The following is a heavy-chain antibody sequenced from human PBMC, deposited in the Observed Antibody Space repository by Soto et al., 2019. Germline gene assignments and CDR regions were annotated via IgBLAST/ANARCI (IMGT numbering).Heavy chain of an antibody. CDR2: ISGYNGDT. CDR3: ATSIHVWLYAMDV. V-gene: IGHV1-18*04. D-gene: IGHD5-18*01. CDR1: GYSFSSYG. Sequence: QIQRVQSGGEVRQPGASVRLSCKTSGYSFSSYGINWLRQAPGQGLEWMGWISGYNGDTNIAQNFQGKLTMTTDTSTSTAYMELRSLRSDDTAIYYCATSIHVWLYAMDVWGQGTTVTVSS. J-gene: IGHJ6*02.